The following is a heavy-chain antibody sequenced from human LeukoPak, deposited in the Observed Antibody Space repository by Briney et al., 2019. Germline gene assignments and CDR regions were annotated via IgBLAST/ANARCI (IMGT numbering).Heavy chain of an antibody. CDR2: INPNSGGT. V-gene: IGHV1-2*02. CDR1: GYTFTGYY. Sequence: ASVKVSCKASGYTFTGYYMHWVRQAPGQGLEWMGWINPNSGGTNYAQKFQGRVTMTRDTSISTAYMELSRLRSDDTAAYYCAREVDYGDYLWFDPWGQGTLVTVSS. D-gene: IGHD4-17*01. J-gene: IGHJ5*02. CDR3: AREVDYGDYLWFDP.